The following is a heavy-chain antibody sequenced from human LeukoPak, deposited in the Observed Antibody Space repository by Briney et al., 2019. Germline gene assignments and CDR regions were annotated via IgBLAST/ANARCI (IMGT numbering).Heavy chain of an antibody. CDR3: AREGALGDNPPLDY. V-gene: IGHV3-30*04. CDR1: GFTFSSYA. D-gene: IGHD2-21*02. Sequence: PGGSLRLSCAASGFTFSSYAMHWVRQAPGKGLEWVAVISYDGSNKYYADSVKGRFTISRDNSKNTLYLQMNSLRAEDTAVYYRAREGALGDNPPLDYWGQGTLVTVSS. CDR2: ISYDGSNK. J-gene: IGHJ4*02.